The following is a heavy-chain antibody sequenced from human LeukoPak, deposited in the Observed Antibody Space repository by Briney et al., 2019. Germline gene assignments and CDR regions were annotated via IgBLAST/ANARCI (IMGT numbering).Heavy chain of an antibody. CDR2: ISYDGSNK. D-gene: IGHD5-24*01. J-gene: IGHJ4*02. CDR1: GFTFSNYG. Sequence: GRSLRLSCAASGFTFSNYGMHWVRQAPGKGLEWVAVISYDGSNKNYADSVKGRFTISRDNSKNTLYLQMNSLRVEDTAVYYCAKIRDMAKIDDYFDYWGQGTLVTVSS. V-gene: IGHV3-30*18. CDR3: AKIRDMAKIDDYFDY.